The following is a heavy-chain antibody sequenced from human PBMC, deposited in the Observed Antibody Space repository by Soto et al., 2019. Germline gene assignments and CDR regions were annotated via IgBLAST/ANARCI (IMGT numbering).Heavy chain of an antibody. CDR1: GGSFSGYY. CDR2: INHSSST. CDR3: ARGLSRGYIYGYDY. Sequence: SETLSLTCAVYGGSFSGYYWSWIRQPPGKWLEWIGDINHSSSTNYNPSLKSRVTISVDTSKNQFSLTLSSVTAADTALYYCARGLSRGYIYGYDYWGQGTLVTVSS. D-gene: IGHD5-18*01. J-gene: IGHJ4*02. V-gene: IGHV4-34*01.